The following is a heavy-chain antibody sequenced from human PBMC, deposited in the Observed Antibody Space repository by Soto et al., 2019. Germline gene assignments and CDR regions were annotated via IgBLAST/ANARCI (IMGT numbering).Heavy chain of an antibody. D-gene: IGHD3-10*01. J-gene: IGHJ4*02. Sequence: QVQLVQSGAEVKRPGSSVKVSCKASGDTFTFYSINWVRQAPGLGLEWMGRINPILSMSNYAQRFQGRVTMTVDKSTSTAYVELSSLRSEDTAIYYCASSYGSGYRAFDYWGQGALVTVSS. V-gene: IGHV1-69*02. CDR3: ASSYGSGYRAFDY. CDR1: GDTFTFYS. CDR2: INPILSMS.